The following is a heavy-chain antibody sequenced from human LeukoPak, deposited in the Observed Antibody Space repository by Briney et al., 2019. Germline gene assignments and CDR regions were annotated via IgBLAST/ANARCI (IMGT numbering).Heavy chain of an antibody. CDR1: GFTFSSYA. J-gene: IGHJ6*02. D-gene: IGHD3-22*01. V-gene: IGHV3-23*01. CDR2: TSGSGGST. Sequence: PGGSLRLSCAASGFTFSSYAMSWVRQAPGKGLEWVSATSGSGGSTYYADSVKGRFTISRDNFKNTLYLQMNSLRAEDTAVYYCAKVAPYYDSSGYFGSYYYYAMDVWGQGTTVTVSS. CDR3: AKVAPYYDSSGYFGSYYYYAMDV.